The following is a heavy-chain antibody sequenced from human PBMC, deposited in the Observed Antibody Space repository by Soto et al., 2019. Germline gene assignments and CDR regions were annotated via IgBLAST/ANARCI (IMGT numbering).Heavy chain of an antibody. D-gene: IGHD2-2*01. CDR2: IVVGSGHT. CDR3: AATTWMEASPYAMDV. CDR1: GFTLTNSA. J-gene: IGHJ6*02. V-gene: IGHV1-58*02. Sequence: HMQLVQSGPEVRKPGTSVKVSCKASGFTLTNSAMQWVRQARGQRLEWIGWIVVGSGHTNYAQKFQKRVTITRDMSTTTTYVELSSLTSEDTAVYYCAATTWMEASPYAMDVWGQGTTVTVSS.